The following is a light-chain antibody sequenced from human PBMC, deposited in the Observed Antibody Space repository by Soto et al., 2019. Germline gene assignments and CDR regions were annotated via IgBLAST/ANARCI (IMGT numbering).Light chain of an antibody. Sequence: TQSPSTLSASVGDTVTVTCRASQSVSGWLAWYQQKPGQAPRLLIYSASSRATGIPDRFSGSGSGTDFTLTISRLEPEDFAVYYCQRYGGFGQGTKVDI. V-gene: IGKV3-20*01. CDR3: QRYGG. J-gene: IGKJ1*01. CDR2: SAS. CDR1: QSVSGW.